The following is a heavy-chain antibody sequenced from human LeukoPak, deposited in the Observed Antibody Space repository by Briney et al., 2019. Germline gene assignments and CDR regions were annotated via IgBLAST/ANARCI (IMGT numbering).Heavy chain of an antibody. V-gene: IGHV3-23*01. J-gene: IGHJ4*02. Sequence: GGSLRLSCAASGFTFSSYAMSWVRQAPGKGLEWVSAISGSGGSTYYADSVKGRFTISRDNSKNTLYLQMNSLRAEDTAVYYCARGGDIVVVPAAMLFDYWGQGTLVTVSS. D-gene: IGHD2-2*01. CDR1: GFTFSSYA. CDR3: ARGGDIVVVPAAMLFDY. CDR2: ISGSGGST.